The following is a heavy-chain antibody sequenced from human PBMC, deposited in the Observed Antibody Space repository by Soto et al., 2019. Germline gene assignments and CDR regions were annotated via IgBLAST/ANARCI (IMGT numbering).Heavy chain of an antibody. V-gene: IGHV3-21*01. D-gene: IGHD2-2*01. CDR1: GFTFSSYS. CDR2: ISSSSSYI. CDR3: ARDLKPYIVVVPAARGMDV. Sequence: GGSLRLSCAASGFTFSSYSMNWVRQAPGKGLEWVSSISSSSSYIYYADSVKGRFTISRDNAKNSLHLQMNSLRAEDTAVYYCARDLKPYIVVVPAARGMDVWGQGTTVTVSS. J-gene: IGHJ6*02.